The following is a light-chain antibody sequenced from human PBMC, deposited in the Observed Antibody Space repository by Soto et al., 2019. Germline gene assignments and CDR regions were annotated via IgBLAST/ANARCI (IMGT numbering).Light chain of an antibody. Sequence: DIQLTQSPSFLSASVGDRVTITCRASQGISSYLAWYQQKPGKAPKLLIYAASTLQSGVPSRFSGSGYGTEFTLTISSLQPEDFETYYCQQLNSYPYTFGQGTKLEIK. V-gene: IGKV1-9*01. CDR2: AAS. J-gene: IGKJ2*01. CDR1: QGISSY. CDR3: QQLNSYPYT.